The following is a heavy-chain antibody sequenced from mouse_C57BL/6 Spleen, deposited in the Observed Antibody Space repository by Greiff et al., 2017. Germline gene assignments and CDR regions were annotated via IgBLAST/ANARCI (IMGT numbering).Heavy chain of an antibody. V-gene: IGHV10-1*01. CDR2: IRSKSNNYAT. Sequence: GGGLVQPKGSLKLSCAASGFSFNTYAMNWVRQAPGKGLEWVARIRSKSNNYATYYADSVKDRFTISRDDSESMLYLQMNNLKTEDTAMYYCVRQRIYYDYDDAMDYWGQGTSVTVSS. J-gene: IGHJ4*01. D-gene: IGHD2-4*01. CDR3: VRQRIYYDYDDAMDY. CDR1: GFSFNTYA.